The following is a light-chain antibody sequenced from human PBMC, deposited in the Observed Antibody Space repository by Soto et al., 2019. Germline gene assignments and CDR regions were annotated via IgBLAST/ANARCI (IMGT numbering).Light chain of an antibody. Sequence: EIVMTQSPATLSVSPGERATLSCRASQSVSSNLAWYQQKPGQAPRLLIYGASTRATVIPSRFSGSGSGTEFTLTISSLQSEDFATYYCQQYNSYSYTFGQGTKLEIK. CDR1: QSVSSN. V-gene: IGKV3-15*01. J-gene: IGKJ2*01. CDR3: QQYNSYSYT. CDR2: GAS.